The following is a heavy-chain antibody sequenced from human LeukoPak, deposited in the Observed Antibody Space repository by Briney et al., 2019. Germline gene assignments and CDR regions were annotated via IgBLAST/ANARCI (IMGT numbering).Heavy chain of an antibody. CDR2: IKTDGSEK. V-gene: IGHV3-7*01. D-gene: IGHD3-22*01. Sequence: GGSLRLSCEGSGFTFSNYWMGWVRQAPGKGLQWVANIKTDGSEKYYVDSVKGRFTISRDNAKNSLYLQMNSLRAEDTAVYYCATYSSLNRREFQFWGQGTLLTVST. J-gene: IGHJ1*01. CDR1: GFTFSNYW. CDR3: ATYSSLNRREFQF.